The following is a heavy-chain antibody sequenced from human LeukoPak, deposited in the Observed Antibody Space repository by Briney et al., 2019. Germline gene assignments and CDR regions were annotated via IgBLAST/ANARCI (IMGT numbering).Heavy chain of an antibody. CDR3: AHSVYCSSTSCSNYYFDY. D-gene: IGHD2-2*01. V-gene: IGHV2-5*02. J-gene: IGHJ4*02. Sequence: SGPTLVKPTQTLTLTCTLSGYSLTTSGVGVGWIRQSPGKALEWLALIYWDDDKRYSPSLKSRLTITKDTSKNQVVLTMTNMDPVDTATYYCAHSVYCSSTSCSNYYFDYWGQGTLVTVSS. CDR1: GYSLTTSGVG. CDR2: IYWDDDK.